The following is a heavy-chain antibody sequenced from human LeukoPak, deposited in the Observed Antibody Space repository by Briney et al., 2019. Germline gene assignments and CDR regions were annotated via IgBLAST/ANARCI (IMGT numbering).Heavy chain of an antibody. CDR3: ARHVGTYYVSSYYYYMDV. CDR1: GYSFTSYW. CDR2: IYPGDSDT. V-gene: IGHV5-51*01. Sequence: GESLKISCKGSGYSFTSYWIGWVRQMPGKGLEWMGIIYPGDSDTRYSPSFQGQVTISADKSISTAYLQWSSLKASDTAMYYCARHVGTYYVSSYYYYMDVWGKGTTVTISS. D-gene: IGHD2/OR15-2a*01. J-gene: IGHJ6*03.